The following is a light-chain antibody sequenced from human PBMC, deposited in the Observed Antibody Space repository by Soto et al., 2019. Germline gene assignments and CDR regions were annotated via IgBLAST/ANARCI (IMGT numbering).Light chain of an antibody. V-gene: IGKV3-11*01. J-gene: IGKJ5*01. CDR3: QQRSDWIT. CDR2: DAS. CDR1: QSVSSY. Sequence: TVLSQSPATVSLSPGERATLSCRASQSVSSYLAWYQQKPGQAPRLLIYDASNRATGIPARFSGSGSGTDFTLTISSLEPEDFAVYYCQQRSDWITVGQGTRLKIK.